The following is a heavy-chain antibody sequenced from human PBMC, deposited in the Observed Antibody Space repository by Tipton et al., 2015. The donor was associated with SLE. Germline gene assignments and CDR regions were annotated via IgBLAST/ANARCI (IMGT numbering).Heavy chain of an antibody. CDR3: ASDRLPGDHDAFDI. D-gene: IGHD7-27*01. V-gene: IGHV4-34*01. CDR2: INHSGST. J-gene: IGHJ3*02. CDR1: GGSFSGYY. Sequence: TLSLTCAVYGGSFSGYYWSWIRQPPGKGLEWIGEINHSGSTNYNPSLKSRVTISVDTSKTQFSLKLSSVTAADTAVYYCASDRLPGDHDAFDIWGQGTMVTVSS.